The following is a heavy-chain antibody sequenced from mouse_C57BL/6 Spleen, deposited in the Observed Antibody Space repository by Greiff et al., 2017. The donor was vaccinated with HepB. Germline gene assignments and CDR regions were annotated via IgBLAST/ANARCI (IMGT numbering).Heavy chain of an antibody. CDR3: TTRLSSYAWFAY. V-gene: IGHV14-1*01. CDR2: IDPEDGDT. D-gene: IGHD1-1*01. CDR1: GFNIKDYY. J-gene: IGHJ3*01. Sequence: VQLKQSGAELVRPGASVKLSCTASGFNIKDYYMHWVKQRPEQGLEWIGRIDPEDGDTEYAPKFQGKATMTADTSSNTAYLQLSSLTSEDTAVYYCTTRLSSYAWFAYWGQGTLVTVSA.